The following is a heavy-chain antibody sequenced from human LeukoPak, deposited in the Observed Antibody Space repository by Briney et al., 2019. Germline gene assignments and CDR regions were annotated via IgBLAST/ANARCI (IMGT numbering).Heavy chain of an antibody. V-gene: IGHV4-34*01. CDR1: GGSFSGYY. Sequence: SETLSLTCAVYGGSFSGYYWSWIRQPPGKGLEWIGEINHSGSTNYNPSLKSRVTISVDTSKNQFSLKLSSVTAADTVVYYCARKGRTVTTPPDYWGQGTLVTVSS. D-gene: IGHD4-17*01. CDR2: INHSGST. CDR3: ARKGRTVTTPPDY. J-gene: IGHJ4*02.